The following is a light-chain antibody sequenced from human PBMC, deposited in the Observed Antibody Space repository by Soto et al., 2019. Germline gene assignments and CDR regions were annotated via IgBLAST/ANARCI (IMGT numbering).Light chain of an antibody. J-gene: IGKJ1*01. CDR3: MQAAQFPWT. Sequence: DIVMTQTPLSSPVTLGQPASISCRSSQSLVDSAGNTYLSWLHQRPGQPPRLLIYQISNRFSGVPDRFSGSGAGTDFTLKISRVEAEDVGFYDCMQAAQFPWTFGQGTKVEIK. CDR2: QIS. V-gene: IGKV2-24*01. CDR1: QSLVDSAGNTY.